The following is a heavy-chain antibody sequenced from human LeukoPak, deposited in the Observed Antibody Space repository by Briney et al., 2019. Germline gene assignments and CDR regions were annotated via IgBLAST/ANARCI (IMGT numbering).Heavy chain of an antibody. J-gene: IGHJ4*02. CDR1: GGTFSSYA. CDR3: AREGRVRGVIKALDFDY. CDR2: ISAYNGNT. V-gene: IGHV1-18*01. Sequence: ASVKVSCKASGGTFSSYAISWVRQAPGQGLEWMGWISAYNGNTNYAQKLQGRVTMTTDTSTSTAYMELRSLRSDDTAVYYCAREGRVRGVIKALDFDYWGQGTLVTVSS. D-gene: IGHD3-10*01.